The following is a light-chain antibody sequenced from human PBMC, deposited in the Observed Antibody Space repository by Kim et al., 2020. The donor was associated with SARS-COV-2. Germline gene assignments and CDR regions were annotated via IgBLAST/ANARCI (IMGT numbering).Light chain of an antibody. Sequence: SPGERATLSCSASQSISGNYLAWYQEKPGQAPRLRIYGASSRATGIPDRFSGSGSGTDFTLTISRLEPEDSAMYYCQQYESSPQTFGQGTKVDIK. V-gene: IGKV3-20*01. J-gene: IGKJ1*01. CDR3: QQYESSPQT. CDR2: GAS. CDR1: QSISGNY.